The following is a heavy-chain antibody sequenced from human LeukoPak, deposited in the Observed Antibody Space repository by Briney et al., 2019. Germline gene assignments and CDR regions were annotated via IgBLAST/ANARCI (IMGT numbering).Heavy chain of an antibody. CDR1: GFTFSNYA. V-gene: IGHV3-23*01. J-gene: IGHJ4*02. CDR2: ISGSSGGT. D-gene: IGHD1-1*01. CDR3: AKDGGPTVFYYFDY. Sequence: PGGSLRLSCAASGFTFSNYAMSWVRQAPGKGLEWVSGISGSSGGTNYADPVKGRFTISRDNSRNTLYLQMNSLRAEDTAIYYCAKDGGPTVFYYFDYWGQGTPITVSS.